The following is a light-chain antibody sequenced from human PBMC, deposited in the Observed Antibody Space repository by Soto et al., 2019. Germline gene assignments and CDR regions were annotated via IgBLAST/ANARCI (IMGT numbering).Light chain of an antibody. V-gene: IGKV3D-15*01. CDR2: DAS. J-gene: IGKJ5*01. Sequence: EIVLTQSPGTLYLSPGERATLSCRASQSVSSRYLAWYQQKPGQAPRLLIYDASNRATGIPARFSVSGSGTEFTLTINRLQSEDFAVYFCQQYNNWPITFCQGTRLEIK. CDR1: QSVSSRY. CDR3: QQYNNWPIT.